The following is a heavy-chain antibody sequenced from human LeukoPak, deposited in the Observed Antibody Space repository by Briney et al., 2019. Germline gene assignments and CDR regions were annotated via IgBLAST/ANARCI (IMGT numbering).Heavy chain of an antibody. Sequence: PSETLSLTCAVYGGSFSGYYWSWIRQPPGKGLEWIGETNHSGSTNYNPSLKSRVTISVDTSKNQFSLKLSSVTAADTAVYYCARGRPAVATFWFDPWGQGTLVTVSS. D-gene: IGHD2-2*01. V-gene: IGHV4-34*01. J-gene: IGHJ5*02. CDR1: GGSFSGYY. CDR3: ARGRPAVATFWFDP. CDR2: TNHSGST.